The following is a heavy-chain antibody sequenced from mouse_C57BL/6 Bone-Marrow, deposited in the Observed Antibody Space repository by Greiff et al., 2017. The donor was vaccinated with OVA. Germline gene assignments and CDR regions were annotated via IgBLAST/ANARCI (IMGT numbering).Heavy chain of an antibody. J-gene: IGHJ4*01. D-gene: IGHD2-4*01. Sequence: VQLQQPGAELVMPGASVKLSCKASGYTFTSYWMRWVKQRPGQGLEWIGEIDPSDSYTNYNQKFKGKSTLTVDKSSSTAYMQLSSLTSEDSAVYYCARGIYYDYYYAMDYWGQGTSVTVSS. CDR1: GYTFTSYW. V-gene: IGHV1-69*01. CDR3: ARGIYYDYYYAMDY. CDR2: IDPSDSYT.